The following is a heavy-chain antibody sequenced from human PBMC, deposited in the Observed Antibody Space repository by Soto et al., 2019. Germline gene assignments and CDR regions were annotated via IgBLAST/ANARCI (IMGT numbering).Heavy chain of an antibody. CDR1: GFTFSSYA. CDR3: AWVRSGWYPKNDAFDI. V-gene: IGHV3-23*01. Sequence: GGSLRLSCAASGFTFSSYAMSWVRQAPGKGLEWVSAISGSGGSTYYADSVKGRFTISRDNSKNTLHLQMNSLRAEDTAVYYCAWVRSGWYPKNDAFDIWGQGTMVTVSS. J-gene: IGHJ3*02. CDR2: ISGSGGST. D-gene: IGHD6-19*01.